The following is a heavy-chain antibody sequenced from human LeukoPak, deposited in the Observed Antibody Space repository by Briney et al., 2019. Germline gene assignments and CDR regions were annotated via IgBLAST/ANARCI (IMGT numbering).Heavy chain of an antibody. J-gene: IGHJ6*03. CDR2: IIPIFGTA. V-gene: IGHV1-69*13. Sequence: GASVKVSCKASGGTFSSYAISWVRQAPGQGLEWMGGIIPIFGTANYAQKFQGRVTITADESTSTAYMELRSLRSDDTAVYYCARVLAAAGTGYYYYYMDAWGKGTTVTISS. CDR3: ARVLAAAGTGYYYYYMDA. CDR1: GGTFSSYA. D-gene: IGHD6-13*01.